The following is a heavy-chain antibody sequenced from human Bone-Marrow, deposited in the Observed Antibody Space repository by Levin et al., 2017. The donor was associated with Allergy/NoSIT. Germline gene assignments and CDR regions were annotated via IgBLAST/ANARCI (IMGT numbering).Heavy chain of an antibody. CDR2: INPNSGGT. CDR1: GYTFTGYY. Sequence: AASVKVSCKASGYTFTGYYMHWVRQAPGQGLEWMGRINPNSGGTNYAQKFQGRVTMTRDTSISTAYMELSRLRSDDTAVYYCARWVPLRQAVDYWGQGTLVTVSS. V-gene: IGHV1-2*06. J-gene: IGHJ4*02. D-gene: IGHD1-1*01. CDR3: ARWVPLRQAVDY.